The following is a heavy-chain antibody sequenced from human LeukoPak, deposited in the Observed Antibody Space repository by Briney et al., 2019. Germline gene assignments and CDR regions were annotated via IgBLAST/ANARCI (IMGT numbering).Heavy chain of an antibody. CDR3: ANGPSRMVRGVIITGYYYGMDV. V-gene: IGHV3-23*01. Sequence: PGGSLRLSCAASGFTFSSYAMSWVRQAPGKGLEWVSAISGSGGSTYYADSVKGRFTISRDNSKNTLYLQMNSLRAEDTAVYYCANGPSRMVRGVIITGYYYGMDVWGQGTTVTVSS. J-gene: IGHJ6*02. CDR1: GFTFSSYA. CDR2: ISGSGGST. D-gene: IGHD3-10*01.